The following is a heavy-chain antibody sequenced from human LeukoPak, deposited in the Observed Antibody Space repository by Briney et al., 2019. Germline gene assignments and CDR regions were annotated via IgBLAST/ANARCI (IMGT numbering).Heavy chain of an antibody. V-gene: IGHV3-23*01. CDR1: GSTFSSYA. J-gene: IGHJ4*02. CDR2: ISGSGGST. D-gene: IGHD5-24*01. Sequence: PGGSLRLSCAASGSTFSSYAMSWVRQAPGKGLEWVSAISGSGGSTYYADSVKGRFTISRDNSKNTLYLQMNSLRAEDTAVYYCAKGLSVMATIQYDFDYWGQGTLVTVSS. CDR3: AKGLSVMATIQYDFDY.